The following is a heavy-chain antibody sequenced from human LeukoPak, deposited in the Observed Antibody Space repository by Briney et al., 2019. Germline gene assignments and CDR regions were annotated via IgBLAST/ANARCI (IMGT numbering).Heavy chain of an antibody. J-gene: IGHJ4*02. D-gene: IGHD6-19*01. Sequence: GGSLRLSCAASGFTFNSYWMTWVRQAPGKGLEWVADIKQDGSDKYYAGSVKGRFTISRDNAKNSLYLRMNSLRAEDTAVYFCARYNSAWKTDDYWGQGTLVTVSS. CDR1: GFTFNSYW. CDR2: IKQDGSDK. V-gene: IGHV3-7*03. CDR3: ARYNSAWKTDDY.